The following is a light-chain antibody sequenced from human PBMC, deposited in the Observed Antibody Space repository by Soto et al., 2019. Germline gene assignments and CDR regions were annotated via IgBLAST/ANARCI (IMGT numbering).Light chain of an antibody. V-gene: IGLV3-21*02. CDR2: DDS. CDR1: NIGSQS. Sequence: SYELTQPPAVSVAPGQTARITWGGDNIGSQSVHWYQQRPNQAPVLVVYDDSDRPSGIPERFSGSNSGNTDTLTISRVEDGDEADFYCQVCHSRHAHCVFGSGTTVTVL. CDR3: QVCHSRHAHCV. J-gene: IGLJ1*01.